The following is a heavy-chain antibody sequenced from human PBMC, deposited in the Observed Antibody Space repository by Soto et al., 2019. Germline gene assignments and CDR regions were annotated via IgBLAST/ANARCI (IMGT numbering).Heavy chain of an antibody. V-gene: IGHV4-59*01. CDR1: GGSMSSYY. Sequence: QVQLQESGPGLVKPSETLSLTCTVSGGSMSSYYWSWIRQPPGKGLEWIGYIYYSGSTIYNPPLKSRVTISVDTSKNQFSLKLSSVTAADTAVYYWARYGSGSSVWFDPWGQGTLVTVSS. CDR2: IYYSGST. CDR3: ARYGSGSSVWFDP. J-gene: IGHJ5*02. D-gene: IGHD3-10*01.